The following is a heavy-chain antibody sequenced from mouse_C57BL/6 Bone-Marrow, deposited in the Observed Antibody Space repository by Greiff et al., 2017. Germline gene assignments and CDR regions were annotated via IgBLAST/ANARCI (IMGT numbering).Heavy chain of an antibody. CDR3: ARVEEVYYYGSSPFAY. CDR1: GYTFTGYW. CDR2: ILPGSGST. Sequence: QVQLKESGAELMKPGASVKLSCKATGYTFTGYWIEWVKQRPGHGLEWIGEILPGSGSTNYNEKFKGKATFTADTSSNTAYMQLSSLTTEDSAIYYCARVEEVYYYGSSPFAYWGQGTQVTVSA. J-gene: IGHJ3*01. V-gene: IGHV1-9*01. D-gene: IGHD1-1*01.